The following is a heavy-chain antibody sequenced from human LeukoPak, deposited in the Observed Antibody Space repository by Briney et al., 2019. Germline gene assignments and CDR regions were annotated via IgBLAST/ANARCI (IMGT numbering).Heavy chain of an antibody. CDR3: ARALPFGGWFDP. D-gene: IGHD3-16*01. V-gene: IGHV3-66*01. CDR2: IYGGGTA. CDR1: GFTVSSNY. J-gene: IGHJ5*02. Sequence: GGSLRLSCAASGFTVSSNYMSWVRQAPGKGLEWVSVIYGGGTAYYADSVKGRFTISRDNSKHMLYLQMNSLRAEDTAVYYCARALPFGGWFDPWGQGTLVTVSS.